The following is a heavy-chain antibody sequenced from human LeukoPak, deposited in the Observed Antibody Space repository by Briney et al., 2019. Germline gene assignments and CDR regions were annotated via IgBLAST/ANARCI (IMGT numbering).Heavy chain of an antibody. D-gene: IGHD2-15*01. CDR3: ARLAIHYCSGGSCYPNWFDP. J-gene: IGHJ5*02. CDR2: IKQDGSEK. V-gene: IGHV3-7*01. Sequence: TGGSLRLSCAASGFTFSYYNLNWVRQAPGKGLEWVANIKQDGSEKYYVDSVKGRFTISRDNAKNSLYLQMNSLRAEDTAVYYCARLAIHYCSGGSCYPNWFDPWGQGTLVTVSS. CDR1: GFTFSYYN.